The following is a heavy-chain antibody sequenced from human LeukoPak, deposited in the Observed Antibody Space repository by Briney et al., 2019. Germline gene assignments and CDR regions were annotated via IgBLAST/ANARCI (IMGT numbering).Heavy chain of an antibody. CDR1: GFTFSSYA. CDR2: ISGSGGST. CDR3: AKGGPAVAATLADYYYGMDV. D-gene: IGHD6-19*01. Sequence: GGSLTLSCTASGFTFSSYAMSWLRQAPGKGLEWVSHISGSGGSTYYADSVKGRFTISIDNSKDTLYLQMNSRRADDSAVYYCAKGGPAVAATLADYYYGMDVWGQGTPFTVSS. J-gene: IGHJ6*02. V-gene: IGHV3-23*01.